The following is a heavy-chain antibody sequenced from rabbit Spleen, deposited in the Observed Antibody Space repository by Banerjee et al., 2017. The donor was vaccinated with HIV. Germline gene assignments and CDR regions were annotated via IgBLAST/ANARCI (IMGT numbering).Heavy chain of an antibody. D-gene: IGHD4-1*01. Sequence: QSLEESGGGLVKPGASLTLTCKASGFSLNSGYDMCWVRQAPGKGLEWITSIYAGSSGSTYYATWAKGRFTISKTSSTTVTLQMTSLTAADTATYFCARAIVPWLGLTRLDLWGPGTLVTVS. CDR3: ARAIVPWLGLTRLDL. CDR2: IYAGSSGST. CDR1: GFSLNSGYD. V-gene: IGHV1S40*01. J-gene: IGHJ3*01.